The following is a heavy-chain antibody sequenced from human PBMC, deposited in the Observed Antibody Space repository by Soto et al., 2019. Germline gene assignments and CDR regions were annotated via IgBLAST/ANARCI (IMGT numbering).Heavy chain of an antibody. J-gene: IGHJ4*02. Sequence: ASVKVSCKASGYTFSRYGISWVRQAPGRGLEWMAWTSANNDDTNYAEKLQGRVAPTTDVSTGTAYMELWSLRSDDTAGYYCARDERKTCVSRTCYNFDYWGQGTPVTVSS. CDR1: GYTFSRYG. D-gene: IGHD3-16*02. V-gene: IGHV1-18*04. CDR2: TSANNDDT. CDR3: ARDERKTCVSRTCYNFDY.